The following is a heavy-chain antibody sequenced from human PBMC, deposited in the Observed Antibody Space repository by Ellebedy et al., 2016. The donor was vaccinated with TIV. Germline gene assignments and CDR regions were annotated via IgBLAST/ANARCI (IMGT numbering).Heavy chain of an antibody. J-gene: IGHJ4*02. V-gene: IGHV3-7*03. CDR2: IKHDGSEK. D-gene: IGHD6-19*01. CDR3: AREGNGWYFEF. CDR1: GFTFSSYW. Sequence: PGGSLRLSCAASGFTFSSYWMSWVRQAPGKGLEWVANIKHDGSEKTYVDSVKGRFTISRDNAKNSLYLQMNSLRGDDTAVYYCAREGNGWYFEFWGQGTLVTVSS.